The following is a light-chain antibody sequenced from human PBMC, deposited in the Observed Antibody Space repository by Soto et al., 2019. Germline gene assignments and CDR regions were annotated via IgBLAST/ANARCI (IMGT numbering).Light chain of an antibody. V-gene: IGLV2-14*01. Sequence: QSALTQPASVSGSPGQSITISCTGTSSDVGGYNYVSWYQQHPGKAPKLLIYEVNNRPSGVSNRFSGSKSGNTASLTISGLQAEEEADYYCNSYTSSSTRVFGGGTKVTVL. CDR2: EVN. CDR3: NSYTSSSTRV. CDR1: SSDVGGYNY. J-gene: IGLJ2*01.